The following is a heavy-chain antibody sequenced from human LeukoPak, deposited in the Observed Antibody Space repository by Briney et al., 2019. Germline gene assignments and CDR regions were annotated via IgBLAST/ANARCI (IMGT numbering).Heavy chain of an antibody. CDR1: GYTFNGYY. D-gene: IGHD1-1*01. CDR2: INLNSGGT. J-gene: IGHJ4*02. Sequence: ASVKVSCKASGYTFNGYYIHWVRQAPGQGLEYMGSINLNSGGTNYAQKFQGRVTMTRDTSISTAYMELRSLRSGDTAVYYCAREPGGTGYFDYWARESWSPSP. V-gene: IGHV1-2*02. CDR3: AREPGGTGYFDY.